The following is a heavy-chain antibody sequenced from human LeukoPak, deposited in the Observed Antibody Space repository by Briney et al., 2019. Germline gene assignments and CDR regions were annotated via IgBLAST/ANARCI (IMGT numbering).Heavy chain of an antibody. V-gene: IGHV1-69*13. Sequence: SVKVSCKASGGTFSSYAISWVRQAPGQGLEWMGGIIPIFGTANYAQKFQGRVTITADESTSTAYMELSSLRSEDTAVYYCARVLLWFGEPNNWFDPWGQRTLVTVSS. J-gene: IGHJ5*02. CDR2: IIPIFGTA. CDR1: GGTFSSYA. D-gene: IGHD3-10*01. CDR3: ARVLLWFGEPNNWFDP.